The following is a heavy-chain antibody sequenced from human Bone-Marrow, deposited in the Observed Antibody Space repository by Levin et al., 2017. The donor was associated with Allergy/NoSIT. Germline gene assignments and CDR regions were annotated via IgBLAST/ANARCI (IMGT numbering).Heavy chain of an antibody. D-gene: IGHD2-8*02. V-gene: IGHV3-21*01. CDR3: ARGPIGDVRVAHKEAFDI. CDR2: ISSSGSDM. Sequence: PGGSLRLSCTVSGFTFSIYSINWVRQAPGKGLEWVSSISSSGSDMYYVDSVKGRFTISRDNAKNSLSLQMNSLRAEDTAVYYCARGPIGDVRVAHKEAFDIWGQGTMVSVSS. J-gene: IGHJ3*02. CDR1: GFTFSIYS.